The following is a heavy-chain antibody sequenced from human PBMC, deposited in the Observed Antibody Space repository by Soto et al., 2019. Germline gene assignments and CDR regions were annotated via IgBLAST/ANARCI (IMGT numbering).Heavy chain of an antibody. CDR1: GGSISSYY. CDR2: VYYSGST. D-gene: IGHD2-21*02. Sequence: QVQLQESSPGLVKPSETLSLTCTVSGGSISSYYWSWIRQPPGKGLEWIGYVYYSGSTNYNPSLTRRVTISVDTSKNQFSLKLSSVTAADTAVYYCASRWGVTLDYWGQGTLVTVSS. J-gene: IGHJ4*02. CDR3: ASRWGVTLDY. V-gene: IGHV4-59*01.